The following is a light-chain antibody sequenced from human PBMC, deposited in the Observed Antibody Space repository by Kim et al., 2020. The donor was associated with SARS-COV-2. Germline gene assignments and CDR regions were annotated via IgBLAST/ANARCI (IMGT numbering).Light chain of an antibody. J-gene: IGLJ1*01. CDR3: VLYMGGGISV. CDR2: STS. Sequence: GGTVPLTCGLRFGSVSTNHFPSWYQQTPGKGPRTLVYSTSIRSSGVPNRFSGSILGNTAALTITGAQADDESEYYCVLYMGGGISVFGTGTKVTVL. CDR1: FGSVSTNHF. V-gene: IGLV8-61*01.